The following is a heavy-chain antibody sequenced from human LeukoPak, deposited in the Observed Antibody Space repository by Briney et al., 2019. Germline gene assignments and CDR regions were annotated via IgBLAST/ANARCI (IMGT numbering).Heavy chain of an antibody. CDR1: GYTFTGYY. J-gene: IGHJ4*02. D-gene: IGHD3-10*01. CDR2: IIPIFGTA. CDR3: AREGTPLSFDY. Sequence: SVKVSCKASGYTFTGYYIHWVRQAPGQGLEWMGGIIPIFGTANYAQKFQGRVTITADESTSTAYMELSSLRSEDTAVYYCAREGTPLSFDYWGQGTLVTVSS. V-gene: IGHV1-69*13.